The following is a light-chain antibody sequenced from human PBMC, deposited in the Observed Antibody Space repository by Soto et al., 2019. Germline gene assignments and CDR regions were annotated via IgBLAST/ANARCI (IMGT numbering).Light chain of an antibody. CDR2: GAS. CDR1: QSVSSSY. CDR3: QQYGSSPKWT. V-gene: IGKV3-20*01. Sequence: EIVLTQSPGTLSLSPGERATLSCRASQSVSSSYLAWYQQKPGQAPRLLIYGASSRATGIPDRFSGSGSGTDFTLTISRLEPEDFAVSYCQQYGSSPKWTFGQGTKVEIK. J-gene: IGKJ1*01.